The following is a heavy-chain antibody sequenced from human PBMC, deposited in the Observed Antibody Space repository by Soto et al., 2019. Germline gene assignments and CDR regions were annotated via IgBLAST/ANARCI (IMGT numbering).Heavy chain of an antibody. CDR2: YSYDGSNT. CDR3: AKEGGLSGSYYISSSYYFDY. J-gene: IGHJ4*02. V-gene: IGHV3-30*18. D-gene: IGHD1-26*01. Sequence: QVQLVESGGGVVKLGSPRGLSCLASGSPFGAMAMHGFPRAPAKGLEWGAIYSYDGSNTYYADSVKGRFTISRDNSKNTLYLQMNSLRAEDTSVYYCAKEGGLSGSYYISSSYYFDYWGQGTLVTVSS. CDR1: GSPFGAMA.